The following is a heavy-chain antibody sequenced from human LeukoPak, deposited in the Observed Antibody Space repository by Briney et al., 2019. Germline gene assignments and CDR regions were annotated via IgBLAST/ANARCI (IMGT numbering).Heavy chain of an antibody. CDR1: GLSFSSYE. CDR2: ISGDSTTI. CDR3: VPPAAGLRRTISTEYFQH. J-gene: IGHJ1*01. V-gene: IGHV3-48*03. Sequence: GGSLRLSCAAAGLSFSSYEMYWVRQAPGKGLEWVSYISGDSTTIYYADSVKGRFTISRDNAKNSLYLRMDSLRAEDTAIYHCVPPAAGLRRTISTEYFQHWGPGTLVTVSS. D-gene: IGHD6-13*01.